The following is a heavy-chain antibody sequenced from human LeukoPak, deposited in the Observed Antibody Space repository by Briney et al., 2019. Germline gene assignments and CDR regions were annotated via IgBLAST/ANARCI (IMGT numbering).Heavy chain of an antibody. D-gene: IGHD2-2*01. V-gene: IGHV1-69*05. CDR1: GGTFSSYA. J-gene: IGHJ4*02. Sequence: SVKVSCKASGGTFSSYAISWVRQAPGHGLEWMGRIIPIFGTANYAQKFQGRVTITTDESTSTAYMELSSLRSEDTAVYYCASVVVPAVMFPFFDYWGQGSLVTVSS. CDR2: IIPIFGTA. CDR3: ASVVVPAVMFPFFDY.